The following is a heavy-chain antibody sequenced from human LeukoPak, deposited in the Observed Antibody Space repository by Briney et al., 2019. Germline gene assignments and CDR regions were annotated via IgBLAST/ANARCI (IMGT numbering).Heavy chain of an antibody. Sequence: SETLSLTCAVYGGSLSGYHWSWIRQPPGKGLEWIGEINHSGSTNYNPSLKSRVTISVATSKNQFSLKLSSVTAADTAVYYCAIHIVVVPAAKKKNWFDPWGQGTLVTVSS. CDR1: GGSLSGYH. CDR3: AIHIVVVPAAKKKNWFDP. D-gene: IGHD2-2*01. J-gene: IGHJ5*02. CDR2: INHSGST. V-gene: IGHV4-34*01.